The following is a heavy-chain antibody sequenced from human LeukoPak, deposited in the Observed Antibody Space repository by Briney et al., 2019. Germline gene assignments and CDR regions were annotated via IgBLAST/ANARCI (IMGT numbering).Heavy chain of an antibody. J-gene: IGHJ4*02. CDR3: SITGHSDNWEYF. Sequence: ESLKISCKISGYTLTKYWIGWARQMPGKGLEWMGIINPYDFDTQYSPSSHGHVIISVDRSITTAYLQWNRLEASDSAMYYCSITGHSDNWEYFWGQRTQVTVSS. D-gene: IGHD1-26*01. CDR1: GYTLTKYW. CDR2: INPYDFDT. V-gene: IGHV5-51*01.